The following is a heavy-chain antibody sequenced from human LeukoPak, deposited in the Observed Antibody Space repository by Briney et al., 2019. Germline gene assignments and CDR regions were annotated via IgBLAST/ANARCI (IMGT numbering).Heavy chain of an antibody. CDR2: ISGSGGST. CDR1: GFTFSSYA. J-gene: IGHJ4*02. D-gene: IGHD3-9*01. CDR3: ASALYHILTGYYREPYDY. V-gene: IGHV3-23*01. Sequence: GGSLRLSCAASGFTFSSYAMSWVRQAPGKGLEWVSAISGSGGSTYYADSVKGRFTISRDNSKNTLYLQMNSLRAEDTAVYYCASALYHILTGYYREPYDYWGQGTLVTVSS.